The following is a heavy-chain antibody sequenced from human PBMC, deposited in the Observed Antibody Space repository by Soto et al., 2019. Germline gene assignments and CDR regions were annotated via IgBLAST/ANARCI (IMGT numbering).Heavy chain of an antibody. Sequence: ASVKLSCKASGYTFTSYGISWVRQAPGQGLEWMGWISAYNGNTNYAQKLQGRVTMTTDTSTSTAYMELRSLRSDDTAVYYCARFFSGGSCYSPDYYYYYMAVWGKGTTVTVS. D-gene: IGHD2-15*01. CDR2: ISAYNGNT. J-gene: IGHJ6*03. CDR3: ARFFSGGSCYSPDYYYYYMAV. V-gene: IGHV1-18*01. CDR1: GYTFTSYG.